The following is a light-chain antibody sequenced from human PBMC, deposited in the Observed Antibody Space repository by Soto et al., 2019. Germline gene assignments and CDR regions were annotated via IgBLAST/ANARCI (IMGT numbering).Light chain of an antibody. J-gene: IGLJ2*01. CDR3: SSYTSSSTLL. CDR2: DVS. Sequence: QSALTQPASVSGSPGQWITISCRGTSSDVGSYNYVSWYQQHPDRAPKLMIYDVSNRPSGVSNRFSGSKSGNTASLTISGLQAEDEADYYCSSYTSSSTLLFGGGTKVTVL. CDR1: SSDVGSYNY. V-gene: IGLV2-14*01.